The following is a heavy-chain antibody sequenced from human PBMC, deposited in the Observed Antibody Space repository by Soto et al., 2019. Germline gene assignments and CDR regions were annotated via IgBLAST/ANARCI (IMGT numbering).Heavy chain of an antibody. CDR2: ISSSGSSI. Sequence: GGSLRLSCAASGFTFSDYYMSWIRQAPGKGLEWVSYISSSGSSIYYADSVKGRFTISRDNAKNSLYLQMNSLRAEDTAVYYCARDLGSSWYPEYFQHWGQGTLVTVSS. V-gene: IGHV3-11*04. D-gene: IGHD6-13*01. CDR1: GFTFSDYY. J-gene: IGHJ1*01. CDR3: ARDLGSSWYPEYFQH.